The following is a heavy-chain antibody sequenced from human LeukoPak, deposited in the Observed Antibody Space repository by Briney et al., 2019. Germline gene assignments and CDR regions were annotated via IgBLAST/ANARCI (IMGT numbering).Heavy chain of an antibody. D-gene: IGHD3-22*01. Sequence: PGGSLRLSCVASGFTFRTYWMNWFRRAPGKGLEWVGNINHDGGEVNYVGSVKGRFTISRDNAKDSLYLQMNSLRAEDTAMYFCATDRKSYDWSDFRFHYWGQGALVTVSS. CDR3: ATDRKSYDWSDFRFHY. CDR1: GFTFRTYW. V-gene: IGHV3-7*01. J-gene: IGHJ4*01. CDR2: INHDGGEV.